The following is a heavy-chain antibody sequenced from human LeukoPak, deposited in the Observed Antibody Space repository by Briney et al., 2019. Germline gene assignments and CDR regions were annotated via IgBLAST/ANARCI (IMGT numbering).Heavy chain of an antibody. CDR1: GYTFTSYY. Sequence: ASVKVSCKAAGYTFTSYYMHWVRQGPGQGLEWMGIINPSGGSTSYAQKFQGRVTMTRDTSTSTVYMELSSLRSEDTAVYYCARDRKDSSAMVMYYFDYWGQGTLVTVSS. CDR2: INPSGGST. CDR3: ARDRKDSSAMVMYYFDY. D-gene: IGHD5-18*01. V-gene: IGHV1-46*01. J-gene: IGHJ4*02.